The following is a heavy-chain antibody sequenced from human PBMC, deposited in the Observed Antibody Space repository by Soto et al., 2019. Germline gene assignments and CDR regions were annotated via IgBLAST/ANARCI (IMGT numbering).Heavy chain of an antibody. CDR2: IRSKAYGGTT. Sequence: SLRLSCTTSGFTFADYVMTWVRQAPGKGLEWVSFIRSKAYGGTTEYAASVKGRFTISRDDSKTIAYLQMNRLKTEDTAVYYCTRKVDIAMALGYNWFDPWGQGTLVTVSS. V-gene: IGHV3-49*04. CDR1: GFTFADYV. CDR3: TRKVDIAMALGYNWFDP. D-gene: IGHD5-18*01. J-gene: IGHJ5*02.